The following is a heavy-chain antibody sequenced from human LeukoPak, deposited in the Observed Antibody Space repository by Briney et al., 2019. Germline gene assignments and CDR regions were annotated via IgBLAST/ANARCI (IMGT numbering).Heavy chain of an antibody. J-gene: IGHJ4*02. V-gene: IGHV1-8*01. Sequence: ASVKVSCKASGHTFTSYDINWVRQATGQGLEWMGWMNPNSGNTGYAQKFQGRVTMTRNTSISTAYMELSSLRSEDTAVYYCARVRRCSGGSCYFRLDYWGQGTLVTASS. D-gene: IGHD2-15*01. CDR2: MNPNSGNT. CDR3: ARVRRCSGGSCYFRLDY. CDR1: GHTFTSYD.